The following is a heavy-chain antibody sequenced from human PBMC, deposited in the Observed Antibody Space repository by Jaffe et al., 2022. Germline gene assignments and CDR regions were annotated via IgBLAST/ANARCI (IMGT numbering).Heavy chain of an antibody. CDR1: GYTFPSNG. J-gene: IGHJ3*02. Sequence: QVQLVQSGAEVKKPGASLKVSCKTSGYTFPSNGISWVRQDPGQGLEWMGWISTDSGHTNYAQKLQGRVTMTTDTSTSTTYMELGSLRSDDTAVYYCASGGPGVDHAFDIWGQGTMVTVSS. D-gene: IGHD3-3*01. V-gene: IGHV1-18*01. CDR2: ISTDSGHT. CDR3: ASGGPGVDHAFDI.